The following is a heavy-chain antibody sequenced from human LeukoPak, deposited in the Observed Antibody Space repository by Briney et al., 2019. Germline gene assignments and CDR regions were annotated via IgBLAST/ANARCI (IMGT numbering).Heavy chain of an antibody. CDR1: GYTFTSYG. CDR3: ARDNSVRDEAWWFNP. J-gene: IGHJ5*02. CDR2: ISAYNGNT. D-gene: IGHD5-24*01. Sequence: ASVKVSCKASGYTFTSYGISWVRQAPGQGLEWMGWISAYNGNTNYAQKFQGRVTLTRDMSTSTDYLELSSLRFEDTAVYYCARDNSVRDEAWWFNPWGQGTLVTVSS. V-gene: IGHV1-18*01.